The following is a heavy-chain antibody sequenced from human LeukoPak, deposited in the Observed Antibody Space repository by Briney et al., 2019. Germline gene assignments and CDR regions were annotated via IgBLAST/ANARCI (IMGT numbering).Heavy chain of an antibody. CDR2: ISASGDVT. CDR1: GFTFSSYA. V-gene: IGHV3-23*01. CDR3: AKSTYQLLYAADDY. Sequence: QPGGSLRLSCAASGFTFSSYAMHWVRQAPGKGLQWLSGISASGDVTFHADRVKGRFAISRDNSKNTLYLQMNSLRAEDAAVYYCAKSTYQLLYAADDYWGQGTLVTVSS. J-gene: IGHJ4*02. D-gene: IGHD2-2*02.